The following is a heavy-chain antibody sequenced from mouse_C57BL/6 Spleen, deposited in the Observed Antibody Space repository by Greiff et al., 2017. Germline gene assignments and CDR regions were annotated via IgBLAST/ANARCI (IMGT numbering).Heavy chain of an antibody. J-gene: IGHJ3*01. CDR2: IYPGDGDT. D-gene: IGHD2-4*01. CDR1: GYAFSSSW. CDR3: ARWDDYDVGFAY. V-gene: IGHV1-82*01. Sequence: QVQLQQSGPELVKPGASVKISCKASGYAFSSSWMNWVKQRPGKGLEWIGRIYPGDGDTNYNGKFKGKATLTADKSSSTAYMQLSSLTSEDSAVYFCARWDDYDVGFAYWGQGTLVTVSA.